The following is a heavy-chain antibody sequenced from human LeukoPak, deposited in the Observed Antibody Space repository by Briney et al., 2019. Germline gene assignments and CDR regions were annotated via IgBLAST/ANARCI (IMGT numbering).Heavy chain of an antibody. CDR1: GGSISSSSYY. CDR2: IYYSGST. D-gene: IGHD6-19*01. CDR3: ARRADSSGWQDY. V-gene: IGHV4-39*01. Sequence: PSETLSLTCTVSGGSISSSSYYWGWIRQPPGKGLEWIGSIYYSGSTYYNPSLKSRATISVDTSKNQFSLKLSSVTAADTAVYYCARRADSSGWQDYWGQGTLVTVSS. J-gene: IGHJ4*02.